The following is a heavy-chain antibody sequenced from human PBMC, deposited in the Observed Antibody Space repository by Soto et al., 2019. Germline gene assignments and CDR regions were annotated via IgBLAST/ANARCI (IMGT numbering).Heavy chain of an antibody. D-gene: IGHD6-6*01. Sequence: GGSLRLSCAASGFTFSSYAMSWVRQAPGKGLEWVSAISGSGGSTYYADSAKGRSTISRDNSKNTLYLQMNSLRAEDTAVYYCAKDAGGPGAARVRWGQGTLVTVSS. CDR2: ISGSGGST. CDR3: AKDAGGPGAARVR. V-gene: IGHV3-23*01. CDR1: GFTFSSYA. J-gene: IGHJ4*02.